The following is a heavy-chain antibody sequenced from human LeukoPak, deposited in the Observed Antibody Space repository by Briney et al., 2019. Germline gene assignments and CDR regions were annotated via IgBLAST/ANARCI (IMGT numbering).Heavy chain of an antibody. CDR2: MNPNSGNT. V-gene: IGHV1-8*01. CDR3: ARGRVRCSSTSCYLGPYYYYGMDV. Sequence: GASVKVSCKASGYTFTSYDINWVRQATGQGLEWMGWMNPNSGNTGYAQKFQGRVTMTRNTSISTAYMELSSLRSEDTAVYYCARGRVRCSSTSCYLGPYYYYGMDVWGQGTTVTVSS. D-gene: IGHD2-2*01. CDR1: GYTFTSYD. J-gene: IGHJ6*02.